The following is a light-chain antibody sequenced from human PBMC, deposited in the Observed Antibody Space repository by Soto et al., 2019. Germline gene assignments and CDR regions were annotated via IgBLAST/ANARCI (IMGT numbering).Light chain of an antibody. Sequence: IQMTHSPSTLSASVGYRVTITFVASQNISSFLAWYQQKPGKAPKVLIYDASTLENGVPSSFSGSGSGTEFTLTISSLQPDDFATYYCQQYNSYSPRTFGQGTKVDIK. CDR1: QNISSF. J-gene: IGKJ1*01. V-gene: IGKV1-5*01. CDR2: DAS. CDR3: QQYNSYSPRT.